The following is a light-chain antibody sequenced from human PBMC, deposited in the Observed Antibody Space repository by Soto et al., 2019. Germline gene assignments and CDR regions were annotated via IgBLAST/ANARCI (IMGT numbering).Light chain of an antibody. V-gene: IGKV3-20*01. CDR1: QSVSSSY. CDR3: QQYGSSPRT. Sequence: EIVLTQSPGTLSLSPGERATLSCRASQSVSSSYLAWYQQKPGQAPRLLIYGASSRATGIPDRFSGSVSGTDFTLSISRLEPEDFPVYYFQQYGSSPRTFGQGPNVEIK. J-gene: IGKJ1*01. CDR2: GAS.